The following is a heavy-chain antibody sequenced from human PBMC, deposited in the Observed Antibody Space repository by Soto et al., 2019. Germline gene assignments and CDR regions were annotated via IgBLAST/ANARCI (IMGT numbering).Heavy chain of an antibody. CDR1: GFSLSTSGVG. J-gene: IGHJ4*02. V-gene: IGHV2-5*02. Sequence: QITLKESGPTLVKPTQTLTLTCTFSGFSLSTSGVGVGWMRQPPGKALEWLALIYWDDDKRHSPSLKSRPTTTKTTSKTQVVPTMTNMDPLDTAKYSCAHSRAASYFGDYEPMNSFAYWGQGTLVTVS. D-gene: IGHD4-17*01. CDR2: IYWDDDK. CDR3: AHSRAASYFGDYEPMNSFAY.